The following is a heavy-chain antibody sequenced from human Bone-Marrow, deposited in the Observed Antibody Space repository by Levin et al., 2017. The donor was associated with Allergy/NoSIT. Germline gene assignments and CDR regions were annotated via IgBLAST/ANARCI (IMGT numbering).Heavy chain of an antibody. CDR2: IYHSGIT. CDR1: GAFISSTNW. Sequence: SETLSLTCAVSGAFISSTNWWIWVRQSPGKGLEWIGEIYHSGITNYNPSLKSRVTISVDKSRNQFSLKLSSLTAADTAVYYCARDRSINYDRNGALDIWGQGTKVTVSP. V-gene: IGHV4-4*02. D-gene: IGHD3-22*01. J-gene: IGHJ3*02. CDR3: ARDRSINYDRNGALDI.